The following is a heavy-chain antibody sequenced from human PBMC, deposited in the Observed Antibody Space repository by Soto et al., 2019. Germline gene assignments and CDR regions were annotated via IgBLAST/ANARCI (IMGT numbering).Heavy chain of an antibody. CDR1: GFTFSSYS. V-gene: IGHV3-21*01. J-gene: IGHJ4*02. D-gene: IGHD5-12*01. Sequence: EVQLVESGGGLVKPGGSLRLSCAASGFTFSSYSMNWVRQAPGKGLEWVSSISSSSSYIYYADSVKGRFTISRDNAKNSLYLQMNSLRAEDTAVYYCARDLNRDGVVWLRFRLSRGYFDYWGQGTLVTVSS. CDR2: ISSSSSYI. CDR3: ARDLNRDGVVWLRFRLSRGYFDY.